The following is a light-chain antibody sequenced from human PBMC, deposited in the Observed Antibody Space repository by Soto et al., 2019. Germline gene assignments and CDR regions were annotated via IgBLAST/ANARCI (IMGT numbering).Light chain of an antibody. J-gene: IGLJ2*01. CDR2: DVS. CDR3: SSYTSSSTL. Sequence: QPPSVKGCSGRSLPNSYNKNSSDVGGYNFVSWYQQHPAKAPKLIIYDVSNRPSGVPIRFSASKSGSTASLTIPGLQAEDEADYYCSSYTSSSTLFGGGTKVTV. CDR1: SSDVGGYNF. V-gene: IGLV2-14*03.